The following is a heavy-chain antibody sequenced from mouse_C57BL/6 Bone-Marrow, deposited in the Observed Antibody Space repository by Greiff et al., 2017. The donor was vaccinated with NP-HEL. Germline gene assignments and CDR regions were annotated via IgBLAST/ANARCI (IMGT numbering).Heavy chain of an antibody. V-gene: IGHV1-76*01. CDR1: GYTFTDYY. CDR2: IYPGSGNT. Sequence: VQLQQSGAELVRPGASVKLSCKASGYTFTDYYINWVKQRPGQGLEWIARIYPGSGNTYYNEKFKGKATLTAEKSSSTAYMQLSSLTSEDSAVYFCARMTAQATGAMDYWGQGTSVTVSS. CDR3: ARMTAQATGAMDY. J-gene: IGHJ4*01. D-gene: IGHD3-2*02.